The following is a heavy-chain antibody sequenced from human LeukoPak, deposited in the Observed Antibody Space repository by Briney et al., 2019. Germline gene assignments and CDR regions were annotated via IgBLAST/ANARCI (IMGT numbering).Heavy chain of an antibody. CDR1: GFTFSSYA. Sequence: PGGSLRLSCAASGFTFSSYAMSWVRQAPGKGLEWVSAISGSGGSTYYADSVKGRFTISRDNSKNTLYLQMNSLRAEDTAVYYCAKRGKYSSSYPHPPPIDYWGQGTLVNVSS. CDR3: AKRGKYSSSYPHPPPIDY. V-gene: IGHV3-23*01. J-gene: IGHJ4*02. D-gene: IGHD6-13*01. CDR2: ISGSGGST.